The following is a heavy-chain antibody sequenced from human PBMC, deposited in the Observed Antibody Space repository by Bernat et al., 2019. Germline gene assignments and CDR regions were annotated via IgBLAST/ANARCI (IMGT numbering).Heavy chain of an antibody. CDR2: IKQDGSET. D-gene: IGHD1-14*01. J-gene: IGHJ3*02. V-gene: IGHV3-7*01. CDR3: ARLTARGGLNSGPGDGFDI. CDR1: AFTFSSYW. Sequence: EVQLVESGGGLVQPGGSLRLSCAASAFTFSSYWMSWFRQAPGKGLEWVANIKQDGSETHNVDSVKGRFTISRDNAKNSLYLQMDSLRADDTAVYYCARLTARGGLNSGPGDGFDIWGQGTMVTVSS.